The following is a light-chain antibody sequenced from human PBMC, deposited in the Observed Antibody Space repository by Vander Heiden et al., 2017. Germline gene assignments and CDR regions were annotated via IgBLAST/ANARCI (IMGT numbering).Light chain of an antibody. V-gene: IGLV1-47*01. CDR2: RNN. Sequence: HSVLTQPPPASGPPGQRVTISCSGSSSNIGSNYVYWYQQLPGTAPKLLIYRNNQRPSGVPDRFSGSKSGTSASLAISGLRSEDEADYYCAAWDDSLSVLFGGGTKLTVL. CDR1: SSNIGSNY. J-gene: IGLJ3*02. CDR3: AAWDDSLSVL.